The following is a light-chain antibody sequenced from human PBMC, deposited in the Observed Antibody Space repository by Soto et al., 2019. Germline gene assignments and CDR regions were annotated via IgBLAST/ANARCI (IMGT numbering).Light chain of an antibody. CDR1: SSDVGGNKY. V-gene: IGLV2-8*01. CDR3: SSYAGINNLGV. Sequence: QSALTQPPAASGSPGQSVTISYTGTSSDVGGNKYVSWYQQHPGKAPKLMIFEVNKRPSGVPDRFSGSKSGNTASLTVSGLQAEDEADYYCSSYAGINNLGVFGTGTKLTVL. CDR2: EVN. J-gene: IGLJ1*01.